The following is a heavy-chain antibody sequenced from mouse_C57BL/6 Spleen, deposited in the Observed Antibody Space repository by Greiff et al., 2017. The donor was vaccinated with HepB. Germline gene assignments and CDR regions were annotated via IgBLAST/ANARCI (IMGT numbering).Heavy chain of an antibody. CDR1: GFTFSSYT. D-gene: IGHD2-5*01. CDR2: ISGGGGNT. CDR3: ARRGLPYYSNYYFDY. V-gene: IGHV5-9*01. Sequence: VMLVESGGGLVKPGGSLKLSCAASGFTFSSYTMSWVRQTPEKRLEWVATISGGGGNTYYPDSVKGRFTISRDNAKNTLYLQMSSLRSEDTALYYCARRGLPYYSNYYFDYWGQGTTLTVSS. J-gene: IGHJ2*01.